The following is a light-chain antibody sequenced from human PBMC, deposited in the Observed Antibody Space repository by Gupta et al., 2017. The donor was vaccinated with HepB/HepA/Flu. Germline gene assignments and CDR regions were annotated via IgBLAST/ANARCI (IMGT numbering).Light chain of an antibody. CDR3: QHSYEWHPFT. V-gene: IGKV3-15*01. Sequence: EIVMTQSPATLSVSPGERATLSCRASQSVGSNLAWYQQKPGQAPRLLIYDVSIRDSGIPARFSGSGYGTEFTLTIDSRQSEDFAVYYCQHSYEWHPFTFGHGTKVDIK. CDR1: QSVGSN. CDR2: DVS. J-gene: IGKJ3*01.